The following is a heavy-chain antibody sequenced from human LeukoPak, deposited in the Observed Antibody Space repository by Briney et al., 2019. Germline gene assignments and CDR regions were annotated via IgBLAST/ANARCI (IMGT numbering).Heavy chain of an antibody. CDR3: ARWTTTYLDY. D-gene: IGHD4-11*01. J-gene: IGHJ4*02. V-gene: IGHV1-46*01. CDR2: INPSGGST. CDR1: GYTFTTYY. Sequence: GASVKVSCKASGYTFTTYYIHWVRQAPGQGLEWMGIINPSGGSTSYAQKFQGRVTMTWDTSTSTVYMELSSLRSEDTAVYYCARWTTTYLDYWGQGTLVTVSS.